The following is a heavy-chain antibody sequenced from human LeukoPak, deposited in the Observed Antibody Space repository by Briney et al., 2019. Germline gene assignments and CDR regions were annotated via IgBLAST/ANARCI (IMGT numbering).Heavy chain of an antibody. CDR3: ARDVARDMTDY. D-gene: IGHD2-15*01. Sequence: GGSLRLSCAASGFIFTNYFMSWVRQAPGKGLEWVANIKQDGSEKYYVDSVKGRFTISRDNAKNSLYLQMNSLRAEDTAVYYCARDVARDMTDYWGQGTLVTVSS. J-gene: IGHJ4*02. CDR2: IKQDGSEK. V-gene: IGHV3-7*03. CDR1: GFIFTNYF.